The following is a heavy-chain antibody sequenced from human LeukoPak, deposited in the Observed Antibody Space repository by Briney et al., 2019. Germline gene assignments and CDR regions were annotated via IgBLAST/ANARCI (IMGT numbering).Heavy chain of an antibody. CDR2: IRYDGSNK. D-gene: IGHD2-2*01. CDR1: GFTFSSYG. Sequence: GGSLRLSCAASGFTFSSYGMHWVRQAPGKGLEWVAFIRYDGSNKYYADSVKGRFTISRDNSKNTLYLQMNSLRAEDTAVYYCAKDHKYQLLFYYYYYMDVWGKGTTDTVSS. CDR3: AKDHKYQLLFYYYYYMDV. J-gene: IGHJ6*03. V-gene: IGHV3-30*02.